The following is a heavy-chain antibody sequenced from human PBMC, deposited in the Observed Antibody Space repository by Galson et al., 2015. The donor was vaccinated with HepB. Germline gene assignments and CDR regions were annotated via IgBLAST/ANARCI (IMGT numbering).Heavy chain of an antibody. CDR3: ARAGTAMVFDY. CDR2: ISYDGSNE. Sequence: SLRLSCAASGFTFSSYAMHWVRQAPGKGLEWVAVISYDGSNEYYADSVKGRFTISRDNSKNTLYLQMNSLRAGDTAVYYCARAGTAMVFDYWGQGTLVTVSS. J-gene: IGHJ4*02. CDR1: GFTFSSYA. V-gene: IGHV3-30*04. D-gene: IGHD5-18*01.